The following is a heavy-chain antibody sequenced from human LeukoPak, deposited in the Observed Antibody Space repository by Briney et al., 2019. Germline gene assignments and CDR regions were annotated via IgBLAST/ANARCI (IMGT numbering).Heavy chain of an antibody. CDR3: ACRRYSDTWSDP. Sequence: GESLKISCKGFGNSFANYWIGWVRQMPEKGLECMGIIYPGGSIIHYSPSFQGQVTISADKSISTAYLQCTSLKGSDSAMYYCACRRYSDTWSDPWGEGTLVTVSS. D-gene: IGHD6-13*01. J-gene: IGHJ5*02. V-gene: IGHV5-51*01. CDR1: GNSFANYW. CDR2: IYPGGSII.